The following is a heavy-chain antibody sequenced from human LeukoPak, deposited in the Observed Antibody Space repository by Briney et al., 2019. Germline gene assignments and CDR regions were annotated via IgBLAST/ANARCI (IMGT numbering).Heavy chain of an antibody. CDR2: IYYSGST. CDR1: GGSISSYY. Sequence: SETLSLTCTVSGGSISSYYWSWIRQPPGKGLEWIGYIYYSGSTNYNPSLKSRVTISVDTSKNQFSLKLSSATAADTAVYYCARAGLWYQLDYWGQGTLVTVSS. J-gene: IGHJ4*02. V-gene: IGHV4-59*01. CDR3: ARAGLWYQLDY. D-gene: IGHD2-2*01.